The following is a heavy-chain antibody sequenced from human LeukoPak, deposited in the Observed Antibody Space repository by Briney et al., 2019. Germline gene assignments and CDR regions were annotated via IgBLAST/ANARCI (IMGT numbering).Heavy chain of an antibody. CDR1: GGTFSSYA. CDR2: IIPIFATT. J-gene: IGHJ6*03. V-gene: IGHV1-69*13. CDR3: ARDLRAASSYYLDI. Sequence: ASVKVSCKASGGTFSSYAISWVRQAPGQGLEWMGGIIPIFATTNYAQKFQDRVTITADESTSTAYMELSSLTSEDTAVYYCARDLRAASSYYLDIWGKGTTVTISS. D-gene: IGHD2-15*01.